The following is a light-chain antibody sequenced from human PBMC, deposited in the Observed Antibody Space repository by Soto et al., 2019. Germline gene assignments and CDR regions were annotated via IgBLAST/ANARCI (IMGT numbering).Light chain of an antibody. CDR1: QAISSS. CDR2: AAS. J-gene: IGKJ4*01. V-gene: IGKV1-9*01. CDR3: QQINSYPLT. Sequence: DIQLTQSPSFLSASLGDKVTLTCRASQAISSSLVWYQQNPGKAHKLLIYAASTLQSGVPSRFSGSGSGTDFTLTISSLHAEDFANYCCQQINSYPLTFGGGAKVEI.